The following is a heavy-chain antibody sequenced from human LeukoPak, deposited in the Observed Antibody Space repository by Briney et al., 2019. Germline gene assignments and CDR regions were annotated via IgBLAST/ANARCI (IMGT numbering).Heavy chain of an antibody. V-gene: IGHV4-30-4*08. CDR2: IYLSGSI. D-gene: IGHD3-22*01. Sequence: SQTLSLTCTVSGDSIIRGDYYWSWIRQPPGKGLEWIGYIYLSGSIYYNPSLKRRATISGNTSKNQFSLKLSSVTAADTAVYYCARDPLHSSGLSYYYYYMDVWGKGATVTVSS. CDR1: GDSIIRGDYY. CDR3: ARDPLHSSGLSYYYYYMDV. J-gene: IGHJ6*03.